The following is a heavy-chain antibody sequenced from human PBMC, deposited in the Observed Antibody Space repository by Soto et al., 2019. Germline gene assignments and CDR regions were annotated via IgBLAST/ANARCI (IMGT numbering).Heavy chain of an antibody. J-gene: IGHJ4*02. CDR3: VPRSPGAVWGRGEDS. Sequence: QVHLVQSGVEVKTPGASVKVSCQASGHTFVTCDISWVRQAPGQGLEWLGWISTYSGATKYAQRFQGRVTMTTDTSSDPTFPARRSPDLVGSGVKCSVPRSPGAVWGRGEDSWGQGTLVTVSS. V-gene: IGHV1-18*01. CDR1: GHTFVTCD. D-gene: IGHD3-16*01. CDR2: ISTYSGAT.